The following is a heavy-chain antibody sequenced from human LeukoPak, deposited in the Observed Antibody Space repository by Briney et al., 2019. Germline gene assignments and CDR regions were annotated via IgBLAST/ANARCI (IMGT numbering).Heavy chain of an antibody. CDR2: INPNSGGT. Sequence: ASVKVSCKASGCTFTGYYIHWVRQAPGQGLEWMGWINPNSGGTNYAQKFQGRVTMTRDTSISTAYMELSRLRSDDMAVYYCAREGGDGYNYFDYWGQGTLVTVSS. CDR1: GCTFTGYY. J-gene: IGHJ4*02. D-gene: IGHD5-24*01. V-gene: IGHV1-2*02. CDR3: AREGGDGYNYFDY.